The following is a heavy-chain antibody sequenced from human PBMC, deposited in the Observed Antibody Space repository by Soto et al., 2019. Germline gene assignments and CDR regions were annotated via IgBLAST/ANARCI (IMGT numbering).Heavy chain of an antibody. CDR1: GYTFTSYY. Sequence: ASVKVSCKASGYTFTSYYIHWVRQATGQGLEWMGWMNPNSGNTGPAQKFQGRVTMTRNTSISTAYMELSSLGSEDTAVYYCARFFSPPFCRGDICYSRHAFDIGGQGTLVTVSS. V-gene: IGHV1-8*01. J-gene: IGHJ3*02. CDR2: MNPNSGNT. CDR3: ARFFSPPFCRGDICYSRHAFDI. D-gene: IGHD2-15*01.